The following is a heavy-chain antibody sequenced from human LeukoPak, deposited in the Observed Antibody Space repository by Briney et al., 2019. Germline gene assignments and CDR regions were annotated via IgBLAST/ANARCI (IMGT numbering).Heavy chain of an antibody. CDR1: GGSISDGAYS. J-gene: IGHJ5*02. CDR2: IYHTGST. CDR3: ARIRGSSYDNRRWFDP. V-gene: IGHV4-30-2*01. D-gene: IGHD5-12*01. Sequence: SETLSLTCAVSGGSISDGAYSWTWLRQPPGKGLEWIGYIYHTGSTSYYPSLKSRVTISLDRSKNQFSLRLSSVTAADTAVYCARIRGSSYDNRRWFDPWGQGTLVTVSS.